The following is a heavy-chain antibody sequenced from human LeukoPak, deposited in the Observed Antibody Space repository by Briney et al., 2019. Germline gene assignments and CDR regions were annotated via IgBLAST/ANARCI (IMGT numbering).Heavy chain of an antibody. CDR2: MNPNSGNT. J-gene: IGHJ6*02. D-gene: IGHD6-19*01. Sequence: ASVKVSCKASGYTFTSYDINWVRQATGQGLEWMGWMNPNSGNTGYAQKFQGRVTMTRNTSISTAYMELSSLRSEDTAVYYCARGRYSSVGMDVWGQGTTVTVSS. CDR1: GYTFTSYD. V-gene: IGHV1-8*01. CDR3: ARGRYSSVGMDV.